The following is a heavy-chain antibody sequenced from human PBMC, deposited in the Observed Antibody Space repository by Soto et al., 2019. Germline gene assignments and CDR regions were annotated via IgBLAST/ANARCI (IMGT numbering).Heavy chain of an antibody. Sequence: GASVKVSCKASGYTFTSYGISWVRQAPGQGLEWMGWISAYNGNTNYAQKLQGRATMTTDTSTSTAYMELRSLRSDDTAVYYCARDPSQRFLEWLFGTPGYYYYGMDVWGQGTTVTVSS. CDR2: ISAYNGNT. CDR1: GYTFTSYG. D-gene: IGHD3-3*01. J-gene: IGHJ6*02. V-gene: IGHV1-18*01. CDR3: ARDPSQRFLEWLFGTPGYYYYGMDV.